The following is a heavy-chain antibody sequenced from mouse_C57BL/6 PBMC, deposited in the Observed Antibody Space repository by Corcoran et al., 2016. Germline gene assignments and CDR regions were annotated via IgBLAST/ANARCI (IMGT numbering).Heavy chain of an antibody. J-gene: IGHJ1*03. CDR1: GYAFSSYW. Sequence: QVQLQQSGAELVKPGASVKISCKASGYAFSSYWMNWVKQRPGKGLEWIGQIYPGDGATNYNGKFKGKATLTADKSSSTAYMQLSSLTSEDSAVYFCAREYDGYPLRYFDVWGTGTTVTVSS. D-gene: IGHD2-3*01. CDR2: IYPGDGAT. V-gene: IGHV1-80*01. CDR3: AREYDGYPLRYFDV.